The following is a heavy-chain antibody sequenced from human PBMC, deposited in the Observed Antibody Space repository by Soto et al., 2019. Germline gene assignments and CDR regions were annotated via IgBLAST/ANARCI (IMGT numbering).Heavy chain of an antibody. J-gene: IGHJ6*02. CDR2: IIPIFGTA. CDR1: GGTFSSYA. CDR3: AGKNPPSVAGTGYYYYGRDV. D-gene: IGHD6-19*01. V-gene: IGHV1-69*13. Sequence: ASVKVSCKASGGTFSSYAISWVRQAPGQGLEWMGGIIPIFGTANYAQKFQGRVTITADESTSTAYMELSSLRSEDTAVYYCAGKNPPSVAGTGYYYYGRDVWGQGTTGTVS.